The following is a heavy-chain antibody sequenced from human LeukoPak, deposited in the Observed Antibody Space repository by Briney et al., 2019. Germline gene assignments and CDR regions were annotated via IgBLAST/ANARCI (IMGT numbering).Heavy chain of an antibody. CDR2: IYYSGST. D-gene: IGHD1-7*01. CDR1: GGSISSGGYY. CDR3: ARTRGLELRYYYYYMDV. Sequence: SQTLSLTCNVSGGSISSGGYYWSWIRQPPGKGLEWIGYIYYSGSTNYNPSLKSRVTISVDTSKNQFSLKLSSVTAVDTAVYYCARTRGLELRYYYYYMDVWGKGTTVTVSS. V-gene: IGHV4-61*08. J-gene: IGHJ6*03.